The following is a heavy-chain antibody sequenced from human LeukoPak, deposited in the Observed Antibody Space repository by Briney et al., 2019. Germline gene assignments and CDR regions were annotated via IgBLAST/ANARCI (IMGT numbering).Heavy chain of an antibody. CDR1: GFTFSSYG. V-gene: IGHV3-33*01. CDR2: IWYGGSNK. CDR3: ARDACGGDCYSDY. J-gene: IGHJ4*02. D-gene: IGHD2-21*02. Sequence: GGSLRLSCAASGFTFSSYGMHWVRQAPGKGLEWVAVIWYGGSNKYYADSVKGRFTISRDNSKNTLYLQMNSLRAEDTAVYYCARDACGGDCYSDYWGQGTLVTVSS.